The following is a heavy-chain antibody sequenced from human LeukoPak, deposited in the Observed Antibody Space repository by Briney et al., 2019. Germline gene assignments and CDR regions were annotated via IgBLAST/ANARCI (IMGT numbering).Heavy chain of an antibody. CDR1: GESFSGYY. Sequence: SETLSLTCAVYGESFSGYYWSWIRQPPGKGLEWIGEINHSGSTNYNPSLKSRVTISVDTSKNQFSLKLSSVTAADTAVYYCARGPAGIVVGATSFDYWGQGTLVTVSS. D-gene: IGHD1-26*01. CDR2: INHSGST. CDR3: ARGPAGIVVGATSFDY. V-gene: IGHV4-34*01. J-gene: IGHJ4*02.